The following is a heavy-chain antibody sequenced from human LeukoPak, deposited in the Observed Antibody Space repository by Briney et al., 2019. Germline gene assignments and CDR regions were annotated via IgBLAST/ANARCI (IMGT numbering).Heavy chain of an antibody. D-gene: IGHD3-22*01. V-gene: IGHV4-39*07. CDR1: GGSISSSSYY. CDR2: IYYSGST. Sequence: SETLSLTCTVSGGSISSSSYYWGWIRQPPGKGLEWIGSIYYSGSTYYNPSLKSRVTISVDTSKNQFSLKLSSVTAADTAVYYCAAAPPLLGWVFDYWGQGTLVTVSS. CDR3: AAAPPLLGWVFDY. J-gene: IGHJ4*02.